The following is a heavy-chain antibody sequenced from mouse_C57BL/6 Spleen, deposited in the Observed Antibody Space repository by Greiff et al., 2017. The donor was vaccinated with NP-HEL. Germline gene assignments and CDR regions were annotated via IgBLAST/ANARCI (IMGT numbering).Heavy chain of an antibody. V-gene: IGHV14-1*01. CDR1: GFNIKDYY. Sequence: EVQLQQSGAELVRPGASVKLSCTASGFNIKDYYMHWVKQRPEQGLEWIGRIDPEDGDTEYAPKFQGKATMTADTSSNTAYLQLSSLTSEDTAVYYCTTGYYGSNLYYFDYWGQGTTLTVSS. D-gene: IGHD1-1*01. CDR3: TTGYYGSNLYYFDY. CDR2: IDPEDGDT. J-gene: IGHJ2*01.